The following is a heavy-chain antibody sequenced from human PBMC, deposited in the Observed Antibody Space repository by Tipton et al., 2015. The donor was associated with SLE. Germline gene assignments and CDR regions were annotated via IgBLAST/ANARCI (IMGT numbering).Heavy chain of an antibody. CDR1: GFTFSSYS. CDR2: ISSSSSYI. CDR3: ARFGVVTNYYYYGMGV. J-gene: IGHJ6*02. D-gene: IGHD3-3*01. V-gene: IGHV3-21*01. Sequence: SLRLSCAASGFTFSSYSMNWVRQAPGKGLEWASSISSSSSYIYYADSVKGRFTISRDNAKNSLYLQMNSLRAEDTAVYYCARFGVVTNYYYYGMGVWGQGTTFTVSS.